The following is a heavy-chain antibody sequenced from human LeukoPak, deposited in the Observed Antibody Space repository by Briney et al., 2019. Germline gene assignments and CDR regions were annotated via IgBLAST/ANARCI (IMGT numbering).Heavy chain of an antibody. J-gene: IGHJ4*02. V-gene: IGHV4-59*01. CDR3: ARGNLYGGSGDY. CDR2: IYYSGMT. CDR1: GXSISGYY. D-gene: IGHD4-23*01. Sequence: SETLSLTCTVSGXSISGYYGSWIRQPPGKGQQWIGYIYYSGMTDYIPSLKSRVTMAVDTSKNQFSLKLSSVTAADTAVYYCARGNLYGGSGDYWGQGTLVTVSS.